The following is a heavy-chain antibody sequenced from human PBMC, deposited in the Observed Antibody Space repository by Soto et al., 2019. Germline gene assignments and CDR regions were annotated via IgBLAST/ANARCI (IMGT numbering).Heavy chain of an antibody. D-gene: IGHD1-7*01. CDR2: IWYDGSNK. CDR1: GSTFSSYG. Sequence: GGSLRLSCAASGSTFSSYGMHWVRQTPGKGLEWVAVIWYDGSNKYYADSVKGRFTISRDNSKNTLYLQMNSLRAEDTAVYYCARDRSITGTTFDYWGQGTLVTVSS. V-gene: IGHV3-33*01. CDR3: ARDRSITGTTFDY. J-gene: IGHJ4*02.